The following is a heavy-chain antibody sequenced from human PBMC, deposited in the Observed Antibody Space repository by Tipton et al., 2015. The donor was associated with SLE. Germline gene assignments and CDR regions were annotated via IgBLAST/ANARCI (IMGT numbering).Heavy chain of an antibody. J-gene: IGHJ5*02. CDR1: GFTFSSSA. D-gene: IGHD2-15*01. CDR3: ARARLDLGGTNDL. CDR2: ITDNGRNT. Sequence: SLRLSCAASGFTFSSSAMNWVRQAPGKGLEWVSSITDNGRNTYYADSVKGRFTISRDNSQNTLFLQMNSLRPEDTAVYYCARARLDLGGTNDLWGQGTLVTVSS. V-gene: IGHV3-23*01.